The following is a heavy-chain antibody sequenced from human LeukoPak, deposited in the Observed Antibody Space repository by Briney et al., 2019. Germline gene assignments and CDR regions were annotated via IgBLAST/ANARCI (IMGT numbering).Heavy chain of an antibody. D-gene: IGHD3-10*01. CDR1: GGSISVGSYY. J-gene: IGHJ4*02. V-gene: IGHV4-61*02. Sequence: SETLSLTCTVSGGSISVGSYYWRWLRQPAGKGLEWIGRIYTTGGTNYNPSLKSRVTISVDSSKNQFSLKLSSVTAADTAVYYCARDGVVYGQVAWGQGTLVTVSS. CDR2: IYTTGGT. CDR3: ARDGVVYGQVA.